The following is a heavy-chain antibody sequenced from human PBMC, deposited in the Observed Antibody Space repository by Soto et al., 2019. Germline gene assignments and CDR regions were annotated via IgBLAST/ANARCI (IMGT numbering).Heavy chain of an antibody. CDR1: DVSTPNFF. CDR3: ARGSGWLTDY. D-gene: IGHD6-19*01. J-gene: IGHJ4*02. V-gene: IGHV4-59*08. CDR2: IHSSGTT. Sequence: QVQLHEPGPGLVKPSETLSLTCTVSDVSTPNFFWRSFRQPPGKGLKWIGIIHSSGTTNFNPSLESRVTISLDTSKSQSALKMNSVTAADSAVYYCARGSGWLTDYWGRGSQVTVST.